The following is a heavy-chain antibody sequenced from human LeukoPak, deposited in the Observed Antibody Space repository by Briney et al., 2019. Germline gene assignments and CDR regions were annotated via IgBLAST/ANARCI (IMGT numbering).Heavy chain of an antibody. Sequence: GGSLRLSCATSGFTFSSFSMNWVRQAPGKGPEWVSYISSTSFITYYADSVRGRFTISRDNAKQSLYLQMNSLRDEDTAIYYCARDLSSGAYTLDYWGQGTLVTVSS. CDR3: ARDLSSGAYTLDY. V-gene: IGHV3-48*02. CDR2: ISSTSFIT. CDR1: GFTFSSFS. J-gene: IGHJ4*02. D-gene: IGHD6-19*01.